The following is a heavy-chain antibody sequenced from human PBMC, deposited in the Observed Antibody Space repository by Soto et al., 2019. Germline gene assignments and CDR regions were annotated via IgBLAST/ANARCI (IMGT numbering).Heavy chain of an antibody. V-gene: IGHV3-33*01. D-gene: IGHD1-26*01. J-gene: IGHJ3*02. CDR2: IWYDGSNK. Sequence: QVQLVESGGGVVQPERSLRLSCAASGFSSSDYGMHWVRQAPDKGLEWVAVIWYDGSNKDYVDSVKGRFTISRDNSKNMLYLEMNSLRVEDTAVYYCARESGSHDAFDIWGQGTMVTVSP. CDR3: ARESGSHDAFDI. CDR1: GFSSSDYG.